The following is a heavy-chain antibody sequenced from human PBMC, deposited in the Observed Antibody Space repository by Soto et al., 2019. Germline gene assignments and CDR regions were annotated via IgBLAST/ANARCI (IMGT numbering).Heavy chain of an antibody. D-gene: IGHD3-10*01. CDR3: DGDALAKDTTSGP. V-gene: IGHV1-69*12. CDR2: IIPIFVTA. CDR1: GGTFSSYA. Sequence: QVQLVQSGAEVKKPGSSVKVSCKASGGTFSSYAISWVRQAPGQGLEWMGGIIPIFVTANYAQKFKGRATNAADGSTSTDYRELSSLRSEDTAVYYCDGDALAKDTTSGPWGQGTLVTVSS. J-gene: IGHJ5*02.